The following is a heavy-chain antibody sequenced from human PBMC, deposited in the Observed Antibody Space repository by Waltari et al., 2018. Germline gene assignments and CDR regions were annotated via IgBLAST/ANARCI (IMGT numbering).Heavy chain of an antibody. CDR1: GGSISSYY. V-gene: IGHV4-59*08. Sequence: QVQLQESGPGLVKPSETLSLTCTVSGGSISSYYWSWIRQPPGKGLEWIAYIYYSGSANYNPSLKGRGTISVDTSKNQFSLKLSSVTAADTAVYYCARHSTNRYDYWGQGTLVTVSS. CDR2: IYYSGSA. D-gene: IGHD3-3*02. J-gene: IGHJ4*02. CDR3: ARHSTNRYDY.